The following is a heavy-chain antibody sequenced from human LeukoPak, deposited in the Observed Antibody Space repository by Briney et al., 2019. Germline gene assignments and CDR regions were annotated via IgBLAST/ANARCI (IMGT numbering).Heavy chain of an antibody. CDR3: ATDSSSRIQLWTPLKY. CDR1: GFTFGSYA. D-gene: IGHD5-18*01. CDR2: ISSDGSNK. J-gene: IGHJ4*02. Sequence: GRSLRLSCAASGFTFGSYAMNWGRQAPGKGLEWVAVISSDGSNKFYVDSVKGRFTISRDNPKNTLYLQMNSLRPEDTAVYYCATDSSSRIQLWTPLKYWGQGTLVTVSS. V-gene: IGHV3-30*03.